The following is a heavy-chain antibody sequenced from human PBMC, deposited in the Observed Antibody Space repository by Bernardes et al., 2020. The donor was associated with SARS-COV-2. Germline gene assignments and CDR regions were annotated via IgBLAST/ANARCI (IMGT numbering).Heavy chain of an antibody. V-gene: IGHV1-2*04. Sequence: ASVKVSCKASGYAFTGYYVHWVRQAPGQGLEWMGEINPISGVTNFAQKFQGWVTMTRDTSISTAYMELSSLKSDDTAMYYCASEPRYSGSFDLWGQGTMVTVSS. CDR1: GYAFTGYY. CDR3: ASEPRYSGSFDL. CDR2: INPISGVT. J-gene: IGHJ3*01. D-gene: IGHD5-12*01.